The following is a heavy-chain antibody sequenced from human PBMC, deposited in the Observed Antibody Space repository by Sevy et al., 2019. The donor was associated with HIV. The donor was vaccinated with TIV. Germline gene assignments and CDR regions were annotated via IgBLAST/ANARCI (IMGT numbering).Heavy chain of an antibody. CDR2: IYYSGST. D-gene: IGHD4-4*01. V-gene: IGHV4-61*01. Sequence: SETLSLTCTVSGGSVSSGSYYWSWIRQPPGKGLEWIGYIYYSGSTNYNPSLKSRVTISVDTSKNQFSLKLSSVTAADMAVYYCARTTVTSKHYYYYGMDVWGQGTTVTVSS. CDR1: GGSVSSGSYY. J-gene: IGHJ6*02. CDR3: ARTTVTSKHYYYYGMDV.